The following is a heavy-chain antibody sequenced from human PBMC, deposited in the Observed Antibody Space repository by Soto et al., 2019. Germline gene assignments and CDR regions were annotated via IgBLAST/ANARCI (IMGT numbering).Heavy chain of an antibody. Sequence: EVQLVESGGGLVQPGGSLRLSCAVSGFTFSSYWMYWVRQAPGKGLVWVSRINTDGSSTSYADSVRGRFTISRDSAKNTLYLQMNSLRDEDTAVYYCSRGRDYAFDIWGQGTMVTVSS. CDR2: INTDGSST. CDR1: GFTFSSYW. V-gene: IGHV3-74*01. J-gene: IGHJ3*02. CDR3: SRGRDYAFDI. D-gene: IGHD4-17*01.